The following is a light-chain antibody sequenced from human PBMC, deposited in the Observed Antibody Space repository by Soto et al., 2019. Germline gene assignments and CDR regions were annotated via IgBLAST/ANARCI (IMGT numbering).Light chain of an antibody. CDR3: QSYDSSLSGSV. CDR2: GNS. J-gene: IGLJ2*01. Sequence: QSVLTQPPSVSGAPGQRVTISCTGSSSNIGAGYDVHWYQQLPGTAPKLLIYGNSNRPSGVPDRFSGSKSGTSASLAITGLLAEDEADYYCQSYDSSLSGSVFGGGPKLTVL. V-gene: IGLV1-40*01. CDR1: SSNIGAGYD.